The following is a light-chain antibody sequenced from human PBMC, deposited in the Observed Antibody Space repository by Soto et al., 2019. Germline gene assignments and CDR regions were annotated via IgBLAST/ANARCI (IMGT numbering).Light chain of an antibody. V-gene: IGKV3-20*01. CDR2: SAS. CDR1: QSVTSSY. J-gene: IGKJ1*01. Sequence: ETVLSESPGTLSLSPGQRATLSCRASQSVTSSYLAWYQQKPGQAPRLLIYSASSRATGIPDRFSGSGSGTDFTLTISRLEPEDFAVYYCQQYGSSGTFGQGTKVDIK. CDR3: QQYGSSGT.